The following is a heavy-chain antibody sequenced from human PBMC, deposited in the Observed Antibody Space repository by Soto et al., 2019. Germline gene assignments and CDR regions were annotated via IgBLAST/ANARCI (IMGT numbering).Heavy chain of an antibody. CDR1: GFTFSDYY. J-gene: IGHJ6*02. CDR2: IWYDGSNK. Sequence: PGGSLRLSCAASGFTFSDYYMSWIRQAPGKGLEWVAVIWYDGSNKYYADSVKGRFTISRDNSKNTLYLQMNSLRAEDTAVYYCARDIIAAAGYHYYYYGMDVWGQGTTVTVSS. D-gene: IGHD6-13*01. V-gene: IGHV3-33*08. CDR3: ARDIIAAAGYHYYYYGMDV.